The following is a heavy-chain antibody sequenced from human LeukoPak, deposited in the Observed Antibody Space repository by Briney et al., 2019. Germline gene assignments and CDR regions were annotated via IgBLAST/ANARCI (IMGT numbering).Heavy chain of an antibody. CDR2: IYYSGST. Sequence: SETLSLTCTVSGGSISSYYWSWIRQPPGKGLEWIGYIYYSGSTNYNPSLKSRVTISVDTSKNQFSLKLSSVTAADTAVYCCARSVTMVRGVPYYFDYWGQGTLVTVSS. D-gene: IGHD3-10*01. J-gene: IGHJ4*02. CDR3: ARSVTMVRGVPYYFDY. V-gene: IGHV4-59*01. CDR1: GGSISSYY.